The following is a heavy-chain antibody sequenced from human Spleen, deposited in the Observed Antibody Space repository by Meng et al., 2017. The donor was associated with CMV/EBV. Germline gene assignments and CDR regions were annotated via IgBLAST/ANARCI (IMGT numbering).Heavy chain of an antibody. Sequence: ASVKVSCKASGGTFSSYAISWVRQATGQGLEWMGWMHTNSGNTGYAQKFQGRVTMTRNTSISTAYMELRSLRSEDTAVYYCARKMSLAATGNYYGMDVWGQGTTVTVSS. CDR3: ARKMSLAATGNYYGMDV. V-gene: IGHV1-8*02. CDR1: GGTFSSYA. J-gene: IGHJ6*02. CDR2: MHTNSGNT. D-gene: IGHD6-25*01.